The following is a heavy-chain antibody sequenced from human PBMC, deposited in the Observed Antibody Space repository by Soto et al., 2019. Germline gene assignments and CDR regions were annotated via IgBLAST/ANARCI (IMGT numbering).Heavy chain of an antibody. V-gene: IGHV3-64*01. CDR1: GFTFSSYT. D-gene: IGHD1-1*01. Sequence: EVQLVESGGGLVQPGGSLRLSCAASGFTFSSYTMHWVRQAPGKGLEYVSGISSNGCRTHYANSVKGRFTISRDNSKNTLYLQMGSLRAEHMSVYYCARTGPAFDYWGQGTLVTVSS. CDR3: ARTGPAFDY. CDR2: ISSNGCRT. J-gene: IGHJ4*02.